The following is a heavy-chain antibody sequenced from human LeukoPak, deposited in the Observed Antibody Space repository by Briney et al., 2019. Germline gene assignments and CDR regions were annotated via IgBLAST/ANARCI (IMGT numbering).Heavy chain of an antibody. Sequence: SETLSLTCTVSGGSVSTYYWSWIRQPPGKELEWIGYVSHSGNTNCNPSLKSRVTMSLDTSKNHFSLRLSSVNTADTAVYYCARAGSGYSFDYWGQGSLVTVTS. CDR2: VSHSGNT. J-gene: IGHJ4*02. CDR1: GGSVSTYY. V-gene: IGHV4-59*02. CDR3: ARAGSGYSFDY. D-gene: IGHD5-12*01.